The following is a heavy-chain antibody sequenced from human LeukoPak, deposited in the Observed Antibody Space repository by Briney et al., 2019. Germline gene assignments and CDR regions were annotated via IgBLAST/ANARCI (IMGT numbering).Heavy chain of an antibody. CDR3: ARMWGSSWSYFDY. CDR1: GFTFSSYG. CDR2: ISYDGSNK. V-gene: IGHV3-30*03. J-gene: IGHJ4*02. Sequence: GGSLRLSCAASGFTFSSYGMHWVRQAPGKGLEWVAVISYDGSNKYYADSVKGRFTISRDNSKNTLYLQMNSLRAEDTAVYFCARMWGSSWSYFDYWGQGTLVTVSS. D-gene: IGHD6-13*01.